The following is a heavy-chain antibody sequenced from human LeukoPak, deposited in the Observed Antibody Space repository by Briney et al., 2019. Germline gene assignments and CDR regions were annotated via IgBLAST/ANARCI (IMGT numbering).Heavy chain of an antibody. D-gene: IGHD1-1*01. CDR2: IYSGGST. CDR1: GFTVSSNY. J-gene: IGHJ3*02. Sequence: GGSLRLSCAASGFTVSSNYMSWVRQAPGKGLEWVSVIYSGGSTYYADSVKGRFTISRDNSKNTLYLQMNSLRAEDTAVYYCAREGRYNWNGRDAFDIWGQGTMVTVSS. CDR3: AREGRYNWNGRDAFDI. V-gene: IGHV3-53*01.